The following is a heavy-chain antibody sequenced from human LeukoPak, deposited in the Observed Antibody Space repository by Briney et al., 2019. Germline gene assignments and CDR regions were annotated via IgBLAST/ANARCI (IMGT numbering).Heavy chain of an antibody. CDR3: AKDSGYSSGWYPDYFDY. CDR1: GFTFSSYA. V-gene: IGHV3-23*01. Sequence: GGSLRLSCAASGFTFSSYAMSWVRRAPGKGLEWVSAISGSGGSTYYADSVKGRFTISRDNSKNTLYLQMNSLRAEDTAVYYCAKDSGYSSGWYPDYFDYWGQGTLVTVSS. J-gene: IGHJ4*02. D-gene: IGHD6-19*01. CDR2: ISGSGGST.